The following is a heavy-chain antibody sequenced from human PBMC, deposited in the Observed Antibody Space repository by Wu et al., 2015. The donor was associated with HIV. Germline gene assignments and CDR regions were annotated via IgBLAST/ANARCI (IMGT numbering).Heavy chain of an antibody. J-gene: IGHJ4*02. CDR1: SAAFSTYG. CDR2: ISTLKGHT. Sequence: QVHVVQSGAEVKKPGDSVKVSCKASSAAFSTYGIAWVRQAPGQGLEFLGWISTLKGHTYFEQKFCGRVTMTTDTPSNIVYLELSGLTSDDTAVYYCARAVYTTSSTPDLDSWGQGTLVTVSS. D-gene: IGHD1-1*01. CDR3: ARAVYTTSSTPDLDS. V-gene: IGHV1-18*01.